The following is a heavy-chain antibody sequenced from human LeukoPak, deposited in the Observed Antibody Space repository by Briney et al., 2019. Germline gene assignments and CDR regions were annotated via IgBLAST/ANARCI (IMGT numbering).Heavy chain of an antibody. V-gene: IGHV3-48*03. CDR3: AHVKARSGSTFDI. J-gene: IGHJ3*02. D-gene: IGHD3-10*01. CDR2: ISSSGSTI. Sequence: AGGSLRLSCAASGFTFSSYEMNWVRQAPGKGLEWVSYISSSGSTIYYADSVKGRFTISRDNAKSSLYLQMNSLRVEDTAVYYCAHVKARSGSTFDIWGQGTMVTVSS. CDR1: GFTFSSYE.